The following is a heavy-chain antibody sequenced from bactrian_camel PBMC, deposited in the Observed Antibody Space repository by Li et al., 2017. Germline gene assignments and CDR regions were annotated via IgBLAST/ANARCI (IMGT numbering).Heavy chain of an antibody. CDR1: EVIDSSNC. V-gene: IGHV3S54*01. D-gene: IGHD4*01. CDR3: GVNCGGCLTRPISTLPHGGY. CDR2: IHLGDGQGRT. Sequence: HVQLVESGGGSVQAGGSSRLSCAASEVIDSSNCMGWFRQRPGKEREGVAAIHLGDGQGRTYYRDSVKGRFTISQDNTNGTLYLQMRSLKPEDTSKYYCGVNCGGCLTRPISTLPHGGYWGQGTQVTVS. J-gene: IGHJ4*01.